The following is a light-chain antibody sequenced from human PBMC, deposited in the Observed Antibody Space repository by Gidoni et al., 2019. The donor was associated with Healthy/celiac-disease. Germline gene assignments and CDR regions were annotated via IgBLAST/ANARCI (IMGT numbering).Light chain of an antibody. CDR1: QSVLYSSNNKNY. J-gene: IGKJ3*01. V-gene: IGKV4-1*01. CDR3: QQYYSTPPSFT. Sequence: DIVMTQSPDSLAVSLGERATINCKSSQSVLYSSNNKNYLAWYQQKPGQPPKLLIYWASTRESGVPDRFSGSGSGTDFTLTISSLQAEDVAVYYCQQYYSTPPSFTFGPXTKVDIK. CDR2: WAS.